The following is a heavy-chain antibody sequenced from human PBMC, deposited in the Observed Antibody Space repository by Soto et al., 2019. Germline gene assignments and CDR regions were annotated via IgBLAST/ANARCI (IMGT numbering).Heavy chain of an antibody. CDR3: AKDSGYFDWLLYSSPDDY. CDR1: GFTFSSYG. V-gene: IGHV3-30*18. Sequence: PGGSLRLSCAASGFTFSSYGMYWVRQAPGKGLEWVAVISYDGSNKYYADSVKGRFTISRDNSKNTLYLQMNSLRAEDTAVYYCAKDSGYFDWLLYSSPDDYWGQGTLVTVSS. J-gene: IGHJ4*02. CDR2: ISYDGSNK. D-gene: IGHD3-9*01.